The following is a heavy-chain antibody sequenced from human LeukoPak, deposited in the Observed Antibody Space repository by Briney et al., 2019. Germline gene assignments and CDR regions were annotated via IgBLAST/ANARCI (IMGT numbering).Heavy chain of an antibody. V-gene: IGHV3-30*04. D-gene: IGHD4-23*01. Sequence: GGSLRLSCAASGFTFSSYAMHWVRQAPGKGLEWVAVISYDGSNKYYADSVKGRFTISRDNSKNTLYPQMNSLRAEDTAVYYCARPYGGNPTNHFDYWGQGTLVTVSS. CDR2: ISYDGSNK. CDR3: ARPYGGNPTNHFDY. J-gene: IGHJ4*02. CDR1: GFTFSSYA.